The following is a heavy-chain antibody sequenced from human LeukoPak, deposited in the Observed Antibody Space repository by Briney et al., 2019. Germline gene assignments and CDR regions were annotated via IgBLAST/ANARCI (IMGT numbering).Heavy chain of an antibody. V-gene: IGHV3-9*01. CDR3: AKDMTSKTYYYYMDV. Sequence: GGSLRLSCAASGFTFDDYAMHWVRQAPGKGLEWVSGISRKNGSVAYADSVKGRFTISRDNAKNSLYLQMNSLRPDDTALYYCAKDMTSKTYYYYMDVWGKGTTVTVSS. CDR1: GFTFDDYA. CDR2: ISRKNGSV. J-gene: IGHJ6*03.